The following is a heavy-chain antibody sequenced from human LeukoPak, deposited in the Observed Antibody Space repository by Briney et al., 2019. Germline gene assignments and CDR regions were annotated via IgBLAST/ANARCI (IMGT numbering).Heavy chain of an antibody. J-gene: IGHJ6*02. Sequence: GASVKVSCKASGYTFTSYDINWVRQATGQGLEWMGWMNPNSGNTGYAQKFQGRVTMTRNTSISTAYMELSSLRSGDTAVYYCARGRSNYRTSCYACDYYYYYGMDVWGQGTTVTVSS. D-gene: IGHD2-2*01. V-gene: IGHV1-8*01. CDR2: MNPNSGNT. CDR1: GYTFTSYD. CDR3: ARGRSNYRTSCYACDYYYYYGMDV.